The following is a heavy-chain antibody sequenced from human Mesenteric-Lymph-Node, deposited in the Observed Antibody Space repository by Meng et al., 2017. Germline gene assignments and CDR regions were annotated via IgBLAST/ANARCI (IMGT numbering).Heavy chain of an antibody. V-gene: IGHV3-7*01. CDR2: IKQDGSEK. CDR3: AREGSSGWYGSSTDYFDY. D-gene: IGHD6-19*01. J-gene: IGHJ4*02. Sequence: GESLKISCAASGFTFSSYWMSWVRQAPGKGLEWVANIKQDGSEKYYVDAVKGRFTISRDNAKNSLYLQMNSLRAEDTAVYYCAREGSSGWYGSSTDYFDYWGQGTLVTVSS. CDR1: GFTFSSYW.